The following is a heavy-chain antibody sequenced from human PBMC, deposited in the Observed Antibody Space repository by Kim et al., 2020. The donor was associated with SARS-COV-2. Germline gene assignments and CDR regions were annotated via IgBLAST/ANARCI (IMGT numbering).Heavy chain of an antibody. Sequence: SETLSLTCAVYGGSFSGHYWSWIRQPPGKGLEWIGEINHSGSTNYNPSLKSRVTISVDTSKNQFSLKLSSVTAADTAVYYCARARRGGSSWYYPTPNFDLWGRGTLVTVSS. CDR1: GGSFSGHY. V-gene: IGHV4-34*01. CDR3: ARARRGGSSWYYPTPNFDL. D-gene: IGHD6-13*01. J-gene: IGHJ2*01. CDR2: INHSGST.